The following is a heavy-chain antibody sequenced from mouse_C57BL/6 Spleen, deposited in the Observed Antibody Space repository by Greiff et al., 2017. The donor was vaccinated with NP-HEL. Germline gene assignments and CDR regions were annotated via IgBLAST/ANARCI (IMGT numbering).Heavy chain of an antibody. V-gene: IGHV5-16*01. J-gene: IGHJ1*03. CDR2: INYDGSST. CDR1: GFTFSDYY. CDR3: ARDSTTVARGYWYFDV. Sequence: EVKLMESEGGLVQPGSSMKLSCTASGFTFSDYYMAWVRQVPEKGLEWVANINYDGSSTYYLDSLKSRFIISRDNAKNILYLQMSSLKSEDTATYYCARDSTTVARGYWYFDVWGTGTTVTVSS. D-gene: IGHD1-1*01.